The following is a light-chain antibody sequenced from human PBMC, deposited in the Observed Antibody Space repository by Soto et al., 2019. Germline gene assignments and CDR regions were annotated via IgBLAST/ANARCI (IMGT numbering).Light chain of an antibody. CDR1: QTISTF. CDR2: EAS. Sequence: DIQMTQSPSTRSASVVDIVTITFLASQTISTFLAWYQHKPGEAPKLLIAEASNLESGVPSRFSGSGSETEFSLTISRLQPDDVATYYCQHYISFPWTFGQGTKVDIK. J-gene: IGKJ1*01. V-gene: IGKV1-5*01. CDR3: QHYISFPWT.